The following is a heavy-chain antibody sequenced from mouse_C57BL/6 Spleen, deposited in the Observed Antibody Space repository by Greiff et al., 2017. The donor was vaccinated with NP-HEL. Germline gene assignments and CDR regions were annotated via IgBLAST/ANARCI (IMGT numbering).Heavy chain of an antibody. CDR2: ISYDGSN. CDR1: GYSITSGYY. J-gene: IGHJ3*01. D-gene: IGHD2-3*01. V-gene: IGHV3-6*01. CDR3: ASDKRWLLPWFAY. Sequence: DVQLQESGPGLVKPSQSLSLTCSVTGYSITSGYYWNWIRQFPGNKLEWMGYISYDGSNNYNPSLKNRLSITRYTSKNQFFLKLNSVTNEDTATYYCASDKRWLLPWFAYWVQGTLVTVSA.